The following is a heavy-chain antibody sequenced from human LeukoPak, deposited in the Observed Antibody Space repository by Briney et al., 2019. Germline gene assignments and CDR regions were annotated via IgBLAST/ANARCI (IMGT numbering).Heavy chain of an antibody. V-gene: IGHV3-48*01. CDR2: ISTSGGTI. CDR1: GFTFSSSS. Sequence: GGSLRLSCAAFGFTFSSSSMNWVRQAPEKGLEWVSYISTSGGTIYYADSVKGRFTISRDNAKNSLYLQMNSLRAEDTAVYYCARGSYGMDVWGQGTTVTVSS. CDR3: ARGSYGMDV. J-gene: IGHJ6*02.